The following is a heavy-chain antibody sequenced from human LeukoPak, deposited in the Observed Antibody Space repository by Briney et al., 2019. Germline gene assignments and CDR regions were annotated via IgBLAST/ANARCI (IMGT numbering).Heavy chain of an antibody. D-gene: IGHD3-9*01. CDR2: INPNSGGT. CDR1: GYTFTGYY. Sequence: GASVKVSCKASGYTFTGYYMHWVRQAPGQGLEWMGWINPNSGGTNYAQKFQDRVSMTRDTSISTAYMHLSRLRSADTAVYYCARSPHISTGENFDYWGQGTLLTVSS. V-gene: IGHV1-2*02. J-gene: IGHJ4*02. CDR3: ARSPHISTGENFDY.